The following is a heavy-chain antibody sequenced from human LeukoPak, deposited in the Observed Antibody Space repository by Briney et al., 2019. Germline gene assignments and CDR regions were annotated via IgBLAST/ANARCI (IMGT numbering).Heavy chain of an antibody. D-gene: IGHD4-23*01. V-gene: IGHV3-23*01. CDR1: GFTFSTYA. Sequence: GGSLRLSCAASGFTFSTYAMSWVRQAPGKGLECVSALSGNGNTIYYADSVKGRFTISRDNSKNTLSLQMNSLRAEDTAVYYCAKALYGGHDYWGQGTLVTASS. J-gene: IGHJ4*02. CDR3: AKALYGGHDY. CDR2: LSGNGNTI.